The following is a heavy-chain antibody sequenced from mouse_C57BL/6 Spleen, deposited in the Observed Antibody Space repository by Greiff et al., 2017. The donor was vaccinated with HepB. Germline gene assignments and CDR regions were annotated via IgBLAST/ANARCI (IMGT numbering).Heavy chain of an antibody. CDR2: IYPRSGNT. Sequence: VQLVESGAELARPGASVKLSCKASGYTFTSYGISWVKQRTGQGLEWIGEIYPRSGNTYYNEKFKGKATLTADKSSSTAYMELRSLTSEDSAVYFCARRGTAQATGYAMDYWGQGTSVTVSS. D-gene: IGHD3-2*02. CDR3: ARRGTAQATGYAMDY. J-gene: IGHJ4*01. CDR1: GYTFTSYG. V-gene: IGHV1-81*01.